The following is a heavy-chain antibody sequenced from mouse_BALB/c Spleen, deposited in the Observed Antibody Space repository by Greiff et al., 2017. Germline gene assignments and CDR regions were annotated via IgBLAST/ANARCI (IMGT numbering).Heavy chain of an antibody. CDR3: ASITTVDYFDY. J-gene: IGHJ2*01. V-gene: IGHV1-14*01. CDR2: INPYNDGT. D-gene: IGHD1-1*01. CDR1: GYTFTSYV. Sequence: EVQLQQSGPELVKPGASVKMSCKASGYTFTSYVMHWVKQKPGQGLEWIGYINPYNDGTKYNEKFKGKATLTSDKSSSTAYMQLSSLTSEDSAVYYCASITTVDYFDYWGQGTTLTVSS.